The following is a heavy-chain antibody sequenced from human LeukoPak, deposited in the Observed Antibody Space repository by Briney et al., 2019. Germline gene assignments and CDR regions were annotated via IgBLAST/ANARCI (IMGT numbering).Heavy chain of an antibody. Sequence: GGSLRLSCAASGFTFSEYFMSWIRQAPGKGLEWVSYISSSGSTIYYADSVKGRLTISRDNAKNSLYLQMNSLTAEDTAVYYCARVEYSSSWQIVYYFDYLRQGTLVTVSS. CDR3: ARVEYSSSWQIVYYFDY. CDR2: ISSSGSTI. V-gene: IGHV3-11*04. CDR1: GFTFSEYF. J-gene: IGHJ4*02. D-gene: IGHD6-13*01.